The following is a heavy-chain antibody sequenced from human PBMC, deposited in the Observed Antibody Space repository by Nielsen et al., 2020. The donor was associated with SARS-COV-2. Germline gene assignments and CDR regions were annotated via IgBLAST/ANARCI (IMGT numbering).Heavy chain of an antibody. CDR3: ARQLEREGWFDP. Sequence: ASMKVSCKASGYTFTSYYMHWVRQAPGQGLEWMGIINPSGGSTSYAQKFQGRVTMTRDTSTSTVYMELSSLRSEDTAVYYCARQLEREGWFDPWGQGTLVTVSS. CDR1: GYTFTSYY. V-gene: IGHV1-46*01. J-gene: IGHJ5*02. D-gene: IGHD1-1*01. CDR2: INPSGGST.